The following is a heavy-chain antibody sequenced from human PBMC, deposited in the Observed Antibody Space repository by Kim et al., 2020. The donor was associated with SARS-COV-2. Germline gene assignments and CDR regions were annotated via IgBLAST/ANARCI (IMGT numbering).Heavy chain of an antibody. Sequence: SQTLSLTCAISGDSVSSISAAWNWIRKSPSGGLEWLGRTYFRSRWYTDYSASVQSRITISSDTSKNQVSLQLSSVTPEDTAVYYCANWGGAVTNKLIDDWGQGTLVIVSS. CDR2: TYFRSRWYT. CDR1: GDSVSSISAA. J-gene: IGHJ4*02. V-gene: IGHV6-1*01. D-gene: IGHD4-4*01. CDR3: ANWGGAVTNKLIDD.